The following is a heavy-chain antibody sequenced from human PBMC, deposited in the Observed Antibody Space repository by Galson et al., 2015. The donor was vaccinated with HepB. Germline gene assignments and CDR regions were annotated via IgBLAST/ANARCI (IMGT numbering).Heavy chain of an antibody. CDR3: AKNIVIKGGQWDGFDT. V-gene: IGHV3-9*01. CDR1: GFSFGDYA. Sequence: SLRLSCAASGFSFGDYAMHWVRQAPGKGLEWVSGITWQSATVGYADSVKGRFSISRDNAKNSLYLQPNSLRAEDTALYYCAKNIVIKGGQWDGFDTWGQGTMVTVSS. D-gene: IGHD1-26*01. J-gene: IGHJ3*02. CDR2: ITWQSATV.